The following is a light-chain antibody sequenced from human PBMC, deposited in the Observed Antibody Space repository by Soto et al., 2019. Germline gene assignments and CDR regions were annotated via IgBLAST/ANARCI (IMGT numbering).Light chain of an antibody. CDR3: QAWDSSTVV. CDR1: KLGDKY. Sequence: SYELTQPPSVSVSPGQTASITCSGDKLGDKYACWYQQKPGQSPVLVIYQDSKRPSGIPERFSGSNSGNTATLTISGTQAMDEADYYCQAWDSSTVVLGNGTKVTVL. CDR2: QDS. J-gene: IGLJ1*01. V-gene: IGLV3-1*01.